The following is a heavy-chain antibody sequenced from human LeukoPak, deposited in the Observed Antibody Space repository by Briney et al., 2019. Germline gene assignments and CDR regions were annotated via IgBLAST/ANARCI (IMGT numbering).Heavy chain of an antibody. CDR3: VSGDWYFFY. V-gene: IGHV3-7*05. J-gene: IGHJ4*02. Sequence: PGGSLRLSCTTSGFTFSDSRMTWVRQAPGKGLEWVGNINGDGTEKSFLSSWEGRFTISSDNAKYSLYLQMRSLIPQDTAVYFCVSGDWYFFYCGQGSLVTVSS. CDR1: GFTFSDSR. D-gene: IGHD2-21*01. CDR2: INGDGTEK.